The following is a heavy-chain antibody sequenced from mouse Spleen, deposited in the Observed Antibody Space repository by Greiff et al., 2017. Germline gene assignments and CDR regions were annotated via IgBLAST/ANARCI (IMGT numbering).Heavy chain of an antibody. D-gene: IGHD2-14*01. Sequence: QVHVKQPGAELVRPGTSVKLSCKASGYTFTSYWMHWVKQRPGQGLEWIGVIDPSDSYTNYNQKFKGKATLTVDTSSSTAYMQLSSLTSEDSAVYYCARKGDYRYDGFAYWGQGTLVTVSA. CDR2: IDPSDSYT. CDR1: GYTFTSYW. CDR3: ARKGDYRYDGFAY. V-gene: IGHV1-59*01. J-gene: IGHJ3*01.